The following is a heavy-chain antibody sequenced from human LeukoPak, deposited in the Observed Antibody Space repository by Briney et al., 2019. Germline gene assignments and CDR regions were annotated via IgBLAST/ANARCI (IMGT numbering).Heavy chain of an antibody. CDR3: ARGNYDILTGPGSNWFDP. Sequence: ASVKVSCKASGCAFTGYYIHWVRQAPGQGLEWMGWSNPNSGGTNYAQKFQGRVTMTRDTSISTAYMELSRLRSDDMAVHYCARGNYDILTGPGSNWFDPWGQGTLVTVSS. CDR2: SNPNSGGT. CDR1: GCAFTGYY. D-gene: IGHD3-9*01. V-gene: IGHV1-2*02. J-gene: IGHJ5*02.